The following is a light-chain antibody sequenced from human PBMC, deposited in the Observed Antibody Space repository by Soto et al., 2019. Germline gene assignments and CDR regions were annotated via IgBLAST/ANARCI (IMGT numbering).Light chain of an antibody. CDR1: QGISSY. CDR2: AAS. J-gene: IGKJ5*01. Sequence: DIQLTHSASSLRKSXAARVPIPXXSSQGISSYLAWYQQKPVKAPKLLIYAASTLQSGVPSRFSGSGSGTDFTLTISRLEPEDFAVYFCQQYGGAPITFGQGTRLEI. CDR3: QQYGGAPIT. V-gene: IGKV1-9*01.